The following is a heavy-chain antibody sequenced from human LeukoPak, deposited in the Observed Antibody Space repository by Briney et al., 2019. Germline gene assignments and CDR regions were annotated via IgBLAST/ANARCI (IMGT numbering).Heavy chain of an antibody. J-gene: IGHJ6*02. CDR3: ARATSSSSWLDV. Sequence: SETLSLTCTVSGGSISSSSYYWGWIRQPPGKGLEWIGSMYYSGSTYYNPSLKSRAIISADTSKNQFSLNLGSVTAADTAVYYCARATSSSSWLDVWGQGTTVTVSS. V-gene: IGHV4-39*01. CDR1: GGSISSSSYY. CDR2: MYYSGST. D-gene: IGHD6-13*01.